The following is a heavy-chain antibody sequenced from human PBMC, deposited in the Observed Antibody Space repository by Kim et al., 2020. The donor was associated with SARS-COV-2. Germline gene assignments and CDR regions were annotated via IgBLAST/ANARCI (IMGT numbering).Heavy chain of an antibody. V-gene: IGHV1-46*01. J-gene: IGHJ6*02. D-gene: IGHD2-15*01. CDR1: GYTFTSYY. CDR3: ARVPCSGGSCYEYYYYYYGMDV. CDR2: INPSGGST. Sequence: ASVKVSCKASGYTFTSYYMHWVRQAPGQGLEWMGIINPSGGSTSYAQKFQGRVTMTRDTSTSTVYMELSSLRSEDTAVYYCARVPCSGGSCYEYYYYYYGMDVWGQGTTVTVSS.